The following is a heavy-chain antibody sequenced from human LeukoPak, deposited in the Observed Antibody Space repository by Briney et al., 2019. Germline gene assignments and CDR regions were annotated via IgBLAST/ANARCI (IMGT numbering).Heavy chain of an antibody. CDR1: GGSFSGYY. CDR2: INYSGST. CDR3: ARGKDYYDSSGYTDY. J-gene: IGHJ4*02. Sequence: SETLSLTCAVYGGSFSGYYWSWVRQPPGKGLEWIVEINYSGSTNYNPSLKSRVTISVDTSKKQFSLKLGSVTAADTAVYYCARGKDYYDSSGYTDYWGQGTLVTVSS. D-gene: IGHD3-22*01. V-gene: IGHV4-34*01.